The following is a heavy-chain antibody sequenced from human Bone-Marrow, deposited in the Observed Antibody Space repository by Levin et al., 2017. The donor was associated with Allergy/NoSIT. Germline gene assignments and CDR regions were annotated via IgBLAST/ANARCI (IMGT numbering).Heavy chain of an antibody. V-gene: IGHV4-39*07. CDR2: IYYSGST. CDR1: GGSISSSSYY. D-gene: IGHD5-24*01. J-gene: IGHJ6*02. CDR3: AREVAYNGPSDYSGMDV. Sequence: SQTLSLTCTVSGGSISSSSYYWGWIRQPPGKGLEWIGTIYYSGSTYYNPSLKSRVTISIDMSKNQFSLKLSSVTAADTAVYYCAREVAYNGPSDYSGMDVWGQGTTVTVSS.